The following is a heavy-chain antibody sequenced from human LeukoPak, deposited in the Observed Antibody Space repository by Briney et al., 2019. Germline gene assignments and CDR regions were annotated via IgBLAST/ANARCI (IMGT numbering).Heavy chain of an antibody. Sequence: RASVKVSCKASGYTFTGYYMHWVRQAPGQGLEWMGWINPNSGGTNYAQKFQGRVTMTRDTSISTAYMELSRLRSDDTAVYYCASSYVFKLLTDAFDIWGQGTMVTVSS. CDR2: INPNSGGT. CDR1: GYTFTGYY. J-gene: IGHJ3*02. D-gene: IGHD2-15*01. CDR3: ASSYVFKLLTDAFDI. V-gene: IGHV1-2*02.